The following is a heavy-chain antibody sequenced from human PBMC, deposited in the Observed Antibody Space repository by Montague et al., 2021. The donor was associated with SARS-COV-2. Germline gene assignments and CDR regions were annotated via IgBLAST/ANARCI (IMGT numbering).Heavy chain of an antibody. V-gene: IGHV2-70*11. Sequence: PALVKPTKTLTLTCTFSGFSLSTSGICVSWIRQPPGKALEWLARXDWDDEKYYSTSLKTRLTISKDTSKNQVVLTMTNMDPVDTATYYCARMTGTTAFDYWGQGTLVTVSS. CDR1: GFSLSTSGIC. J-gene: IGHJ4*02. D-gene: IGHD1-1*01. CDR2: XDWDDEK. CDR3: ARMTGTTAFDY.